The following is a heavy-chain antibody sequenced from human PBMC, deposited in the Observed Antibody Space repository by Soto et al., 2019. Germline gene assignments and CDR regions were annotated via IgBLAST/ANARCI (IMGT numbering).Heavy chain of an antibody. CDR1: GYIFTNYG. CDR3: ARGSARALYDF. CDR2: ISGYNGYP. D-gene: IGHD6-13*01. J-gene: IGHJ4*02. V-gene: IGHV1-18*01. Sequence: ASVKVSCKTSGYIFTNYGVAWVRQAPAQGLELVAWISGYNGYPKYTQKFQGRVTVTTDTSTRTGYMELRNLRSDDTVVYYCARGSARALYDFWGQGTLVPVSS.